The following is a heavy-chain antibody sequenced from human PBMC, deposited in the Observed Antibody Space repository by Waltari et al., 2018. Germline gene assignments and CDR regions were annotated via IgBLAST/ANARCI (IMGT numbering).Heavy chain of an antibody. Sequence: QVQLQESGPGLVKPSETLSLTCTVSGGSISSYYWSWIRQPPGKGLEWIGYIYYSGSTNYNPSLKSRVTISVDTSKNQFSLKLSSVTAADTAVYYWARFATAAGTDYYYYMDVWGKGTTVTVSS. D-gene: IGHD6-13*01. CDR3: ARFATAAGTDYYYYMDV. J-gene: IGHJ6*03. CDR2: IYYSGST. CDR1: GGSISSYY. V-gene: IGHV4-59*01.